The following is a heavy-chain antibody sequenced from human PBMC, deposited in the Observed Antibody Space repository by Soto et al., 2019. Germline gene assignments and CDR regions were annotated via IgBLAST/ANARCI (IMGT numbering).Heavy chain of an antibody. J-gene: IGHJ4*02. CDR1: GFTFSSYE. Sequence: GSLRLSCAASGFTFSSYEMNWVRQAPGKGLEWVSYISSSGSTIYYADSVKGRFTISRDNAKNSLYLQMNSLRAEDTAVYYCATAPIYSYDKRFDYWGQGTLVTVSS. V-gene: IGHV3-48*03. CDR2: ISSSGSTI. D-gene: IGHD5-18*01. CDR3: ATAPIYSYDKRFDY.